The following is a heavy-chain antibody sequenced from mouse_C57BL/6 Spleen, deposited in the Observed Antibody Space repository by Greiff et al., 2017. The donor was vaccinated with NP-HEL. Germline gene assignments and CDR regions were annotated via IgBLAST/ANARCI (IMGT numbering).Heavy chain of an antibody. CDR2: IHPNSGST. CDR1: GYTFTSYW. CDR3: APTAQHYYAMDY. D-gene: IGHD3-2*02. Sequence: QVQLQQPGAELVKPGASVKLSCKASGYTFTSYWMHWVKQRPGQGLEWIGMIHPNSGSTNYNEKFKSKATLTVDKSSSTAYMQLSSLTSEDSAVYYCAPTAQHYYAMDYWGQGTSVTVSS. V-gene: IGHV1-64*01. J-gene: IGHJ4*01.